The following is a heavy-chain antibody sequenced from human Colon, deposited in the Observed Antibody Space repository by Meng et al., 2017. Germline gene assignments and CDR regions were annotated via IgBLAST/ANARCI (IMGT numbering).Heavy chain of an antibody. D-gene: IGHD2-15*01. V-gene: IGHV3-23*01. CDR3: AKSATCACGTCYSYPND. J-gene: IGHJ4*02. CDR2: ILSSGGKT. CDR1: GFTFSTYA. Sequence: GESLKISCAASGFTFSTYALNWVRQAPGQGLEWVATILSSGGKTQYADSVKGRFTISRDISKKTLYLQMNSLRADDTATYYCAKSATCACGTCYSYPNDWGQGTVVTVSS.